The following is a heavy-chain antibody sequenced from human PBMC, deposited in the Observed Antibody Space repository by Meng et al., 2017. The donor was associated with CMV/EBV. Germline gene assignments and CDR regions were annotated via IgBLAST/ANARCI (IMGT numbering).Heavy chain of an antibody. CDR2: ISSSSSYI. J-gene: IGHJ6*02. CDR1: GFTFSSYS. Sequence: GGSLTLSCAVSGFTFSSYSMNWVRQAPGKGLEWVSSISSSSSYIYYADSVKGRFTISRDNAKNSLYLQMNSLRAEDTAVYYCVSFHRGEIYYGMDVWGPGTTVTVSS. V-gene: IGHV3-21*01. D-gene: IGHD3-16*01. CDR3: VSFHRGEIYYGMDV.